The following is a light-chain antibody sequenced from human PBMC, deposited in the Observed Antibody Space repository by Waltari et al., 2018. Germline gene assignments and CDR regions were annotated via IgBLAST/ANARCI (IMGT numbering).Light chain of an antibody. V-gene: IGLV2-14*03. CDR2: YVN. J-gene: IGLJ3*02. Sequence: QSALTQPASVSWSPGQSITLPCTGTSNDVGGYNYVSWCQQHPGQAPKLMIYYVNNRPSGVSTRFSGSKSGNTASLTISGLQTEDEADYYCSSYSTSGTWVFGGGTKLAVL. CDR3: SSYSTSGTWV. CDR1: SNDVGGYNY.